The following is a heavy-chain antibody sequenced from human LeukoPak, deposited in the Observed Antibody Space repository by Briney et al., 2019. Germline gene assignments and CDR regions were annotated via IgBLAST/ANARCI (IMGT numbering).Heavy chain of an antibody. D-gene: IGHD3-22*01. J-gene: IGHJ4*02. CDR1: GFTFSSYA. V-gene: IGHV3-23*01. CDR2: ISGSGGST. Sequence: GGSLRLSCAASGFTFSSYAMSWVRQAPGKGLEWVSAISGSGGSTYYADSVKGRFTISRDNSKNTLYLQMNSLRAEDTAVYYCAKTYYYDSSGYLNFALCDYWGQGTLVTVSS. CDR3: AKTYYYDSSGYLNFALCDY.